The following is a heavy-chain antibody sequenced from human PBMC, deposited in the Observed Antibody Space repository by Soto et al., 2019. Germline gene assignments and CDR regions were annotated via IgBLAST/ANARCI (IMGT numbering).Heavy chain of an antibody. CDR3: AKDNVVRGVPYYYYGMDV. D-gene: IGHD3-10*01. Sequence: PGGSLRLSCAASGFTFSSYAMSWVRQAPGKGLEWVSAISGSGGSTYYADSVKGRFTISRDNSKNTLYLQMNSLRAEDTAVYYCAKDNVVRGVPYYYYGMDVWGQGTMVTVSS. CDR2: ISGSGGST. V-gene: IGHV3-23*01. J-gene: IGHJ6*02. CDR1: GFTFSSYA.